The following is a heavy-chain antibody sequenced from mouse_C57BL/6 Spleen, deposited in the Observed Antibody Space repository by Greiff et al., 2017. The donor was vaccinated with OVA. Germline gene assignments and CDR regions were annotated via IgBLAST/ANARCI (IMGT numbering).Heavy chain of an antibody. CDR2: IDPSDSYT. CDR3: ARGGSGYDYDGPFDY. CDR1: GYTFTSYW. Sequence: QVQLQQPGAELVMPGASVKLSCKASGYTFTSYWMHWVKQRPGQGLEWIGEIDPSDSYTNYNQKFKGKSTLTVDTSSSTSYMQLRSLTSEDSAVYYCARGGSGYDYDGPFDYWGQGTTLTVAS. D-gene: IGHD2-4*01. V-gene: IGHV1-69*01. J-gene: IGHJ2*01.